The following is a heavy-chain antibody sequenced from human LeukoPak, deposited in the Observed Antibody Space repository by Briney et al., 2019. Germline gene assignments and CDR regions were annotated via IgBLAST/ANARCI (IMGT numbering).Heavy chain of an antibody. V-gene: IGHV1-8*01. Sequence: ASVKVSCKASGYTFTSYDINWVRQATGQGLEWMGWMNPNSGNTGYAQKFQGRVTMTRNTSISTAYMELSSPRSEDTAVYYCARRGRIVGATISWFDPWGQGTLVTVSS. CDR3: ARRGRIVGATISWFDP. D-gene: IGHD1-26*01. CDR2: MNPNSGNT. CDR1: GYTFTSYD. J-gene: IGHJ5*02.